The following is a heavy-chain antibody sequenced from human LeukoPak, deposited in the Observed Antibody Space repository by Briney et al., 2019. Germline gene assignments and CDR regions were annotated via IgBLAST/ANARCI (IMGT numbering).Heavy chain of an antibody. V-gene: IGHV3-23*01. Sequence: GGSLRLSCAASGFTFSSYAMSWVRQAPGKGLEWVSAISGSGGSTYYADSVKGRFTISRDNSKNTLYLQMNSLRAEDTAVYYCASATIFGVANSFDYWGQGTLVTVSS. J-gene: IGHJ4*02. D-gene: IGHD3-3*01. CDR3: ASATIFGVANSFDY. CDR1: GFTFSSYA. CDR2: ISGSGGST.